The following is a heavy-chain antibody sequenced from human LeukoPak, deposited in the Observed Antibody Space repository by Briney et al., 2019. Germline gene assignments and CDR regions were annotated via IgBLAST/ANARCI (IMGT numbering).Heavy chain of an antibody. D-gene: IGHD3-16*01. Sequence: SVKVSCKASGGTFSSYAISWVRQAPGQGLEWMGRIIPILGIANYAQKFQGRVTITADKSTSTAYMELSSLRSEDTVVYYCASGDGMITFGGVFDYWGQGTLVTVSS. CDR3: ASGDGMITFGGVFDY. J-gene: IGHJ4*02. CDR1: GGTFSSYA. CDR2: IIPILGIA. V-gene: IGHV1-69*04.